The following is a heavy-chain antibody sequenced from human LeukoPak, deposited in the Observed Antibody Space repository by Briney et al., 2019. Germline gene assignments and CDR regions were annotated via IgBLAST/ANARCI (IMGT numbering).Heavy chain of an antibody. Sequence: GGSLRLSCAASGFTFTYAWMTWVRQAPGKGLEGVGRIKSNPDGGTADYAAPVKGRFTISRDDSRNTLYLQMNNLEIDDTAVYFCSTAVNGSYFDWGQGTLVVVSS. J-gene: IGHJ1*01. D-gene: IGHD1-26*01. CDR3: STAVNGSYFD. V-gene: IGHV3-15*01. CDR2: IKSNPDGGTA. CDR1: GFTFTYAW.